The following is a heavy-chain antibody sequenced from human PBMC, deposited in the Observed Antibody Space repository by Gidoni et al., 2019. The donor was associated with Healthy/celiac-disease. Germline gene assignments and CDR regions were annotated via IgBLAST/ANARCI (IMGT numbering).Heavy chain of an antibody. CDR1: GGSFSGYY. CDR3: ARGRTTMITFGRRDAFDI. D-gene: IGHD3-16*01. Sequence: QVQLQQWGAGLLKPSETLSLTCAVYGGSFSGYYWSWIRQPPGKGLEWIGEINHSGSTNYNPSLKSRVTISVDTSKNQFSLKLSSVTAADTAVYYCARGRTTMITFGRRDAFDIWGQGTMVTVSS. CDR2: INHSGST. J-gene: IGHJ3*02. V-gene: IGHV4-34*01.